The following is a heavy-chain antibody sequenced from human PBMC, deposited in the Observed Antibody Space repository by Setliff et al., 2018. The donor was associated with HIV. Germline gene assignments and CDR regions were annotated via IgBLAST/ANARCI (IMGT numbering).Heavy chain of an antibody. CDR1: GGSISSISYY. J-gene: IGHJ4*02. D-gene: IGHD3-22*01. V-gene: IGHV4-39*07. CDR3: ANSPYYYDSSGYSYFDY. CDR2: IYYSGST. Sequence: PSETLSLTCTVSGGSISSISYYWGWIRQPPGKGLEWIGSIYYSGSTHYNPSLKSRVTLSVDPSKNQFSLKLSSVTAADTAVYYCANSPYYYDSSGYSYFDYWGQGTLVTVSS.